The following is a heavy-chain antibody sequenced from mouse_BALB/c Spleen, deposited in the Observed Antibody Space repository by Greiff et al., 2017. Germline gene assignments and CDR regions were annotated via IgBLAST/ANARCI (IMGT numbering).Heavy chain of an antibody. CDR1: GFAFSSYD. J-gene: IGHJ4*01. D-gene: IGHD2-3*01. CDR3: ARHHPDGYFSMDY. V-gene: IGHV5-12-1*01. Sequence: EVHLVESGGGLVKPGGSLKLSCAASGFAFSSYDMSWVRQTPEKRLEWVAYISSGGGSTYYPDTVKGRFTISRDNAKNTLYLQMSSLKSEDTAMYYCARHHPDGYFSMDYWGQGTSVTVSS. CDR2: ISSGGGST.